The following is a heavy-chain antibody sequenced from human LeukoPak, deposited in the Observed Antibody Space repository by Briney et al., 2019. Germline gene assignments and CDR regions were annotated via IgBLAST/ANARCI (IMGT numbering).Heavy chain of an antibody. J-gene: IGHJ4*02. CDR1: GGSISSTSYY. CDR3: ARQVLLAFDY. D-gene: IGHD3-10*01. Sequence: PSETLSLTCSVSGGSISSTSYYWDWIRQPPGKGLEWIATVFYTGTTYYHPSLKRRVTISVDTSNNQFSLKLSSVTAADTALYYCARQVLLAFDYWGQGALVTASS. CDR2: VFYTGTT. V-gene: IGHV4-39*01.